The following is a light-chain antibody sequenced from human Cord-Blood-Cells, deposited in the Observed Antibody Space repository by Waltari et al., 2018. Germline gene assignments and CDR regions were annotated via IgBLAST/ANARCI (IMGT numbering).Light chain of an antibody. V-gene: IGKV3-15*01. CDR1: QSVSSN. J-gene: IGKJ4*01. CDR3: QQDNNWPPLT. CDR2: GAS. Sequence: EIVMTQSPATLSVSPGERATLSCGASQSVSSNLAWYQQKPGQAPRLLIYGASSSATGIPARCSGSGSGTEFTLTISSLQSEDFAVYYCQQDNNWPPLTFGGGTKVEIK.